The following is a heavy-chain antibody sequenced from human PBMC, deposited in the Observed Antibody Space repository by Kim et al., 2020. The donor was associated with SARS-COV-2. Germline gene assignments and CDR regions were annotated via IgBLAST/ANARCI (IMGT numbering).Heavy chain of an antibody. D-gene: IGHD2-2*01. CDR1: GFTFSSYA. CDR2: ISGSGGST. Sequence: GGSLRLSCAASGFTFSSYAMSWVRQAPGKGLEWVSAISGSGGSTYYADSVKGRFTISRDNSKNTLYLQMNSLRAEDTAVYYCLYQLLSGPTYYYYGMDVWGQGTTVTVSS. V-gene: IGHV3-23*01. CDR3: LYQLLSGPTYYYYGMDV. J-gene: IGHJ6*02.